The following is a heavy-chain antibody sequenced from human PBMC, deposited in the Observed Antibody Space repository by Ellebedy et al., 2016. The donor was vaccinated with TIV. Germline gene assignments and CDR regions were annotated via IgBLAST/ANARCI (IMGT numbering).Heavy chain of an antibody. J-gene: IGHJ5*02. CDR3: ARLNAVFDISTYNWFVP. CDR1: GGSMSRSSYY. CDR2: IYYSGST. V-gene: IGHV4-39*01. D-gene: IGHD5-12*01. Sequence: SETLSLTCTVSGGSMSRSSYYWGWIRQPPGKGLEWIGSIYYSGSTYYNPSLKSRVTISVDTSKKQFSLKLSSVTAADTAVYYWARLNAVFDISTYNWFVPWGQGTLVTVSS.